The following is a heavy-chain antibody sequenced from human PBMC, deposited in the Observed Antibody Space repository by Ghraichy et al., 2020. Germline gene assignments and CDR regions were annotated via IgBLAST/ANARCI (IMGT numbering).Heavy chain of an antibody. CDR1: GFTFSSYA. J-gene: IGHJ4*02. CDR2: ISGSGGST. V-gene: IGHV3-23*01. D-gene: IGHD3-3*01. CDR3: AKVGGTYDFWSGYPIDY. Sequence: LSLTCAASGFTFSSYAMSWVRQAPGKGLEWVSAISGSGGSTYYADSVKGRFTISRDNSKNTLYLQMNSLRAEDTAVYYCAKVGGTYDFWSGYPIDYWGQGTLVTVSS.